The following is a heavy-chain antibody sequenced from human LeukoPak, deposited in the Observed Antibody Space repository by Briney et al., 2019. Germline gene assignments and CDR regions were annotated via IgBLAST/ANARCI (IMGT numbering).Heavy chain of an antibody. CDR1: GYSISSGYY. Sequence: SETLSLTCNVSGYSISSGYYWGWIRQPPGKGLEWIGSIYHSGSTYCNPSLKSRVTISVDTSKNQFSLKLSSVTAADTAVYYCARDLYSSRTNDAFVIWGQGTMVTVSS. CDR3: ARDLYSSRTNDAFVI. CDR2: IYHSGST. V-gene: IGHV4-38-2*02. J-gene: IGHJ3*02. D-gene: IGHD6-13*01.